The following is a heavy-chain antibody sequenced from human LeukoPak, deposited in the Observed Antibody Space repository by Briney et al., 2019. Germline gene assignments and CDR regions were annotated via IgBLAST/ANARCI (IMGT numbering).Heavy chain of an antibody. D-gene: IGHD5-12*01. CDR1: GFIFNNYG. V-gene: IGHV3-23*01. J-gene: IGHJ4*02. Sequence: GGSLRLSCAASGFIFNNYGMTWVRQAPGKGLEWVSVISGSGGSTYYADSVKGRFTISRDNSKNTLYLQMNSLRAEDTAVYYCAKETYSGYDLDYWGQGTLVTVSS. CDR2: ISGSGGST. CDR3: AKETYSGYDLDY.